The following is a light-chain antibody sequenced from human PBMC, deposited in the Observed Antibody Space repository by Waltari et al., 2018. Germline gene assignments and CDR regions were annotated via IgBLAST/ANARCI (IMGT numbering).Light chain of an antibody. CDR3: ALYMGSGIWV. V-gene: IGLV8-61*01. J-gene: IGLJ3*02. CDR1: SGSLSTTSY. CDR2: KAN. Sequence: QTVVTQEPSLSVSPGGTVTLTCALSSGSLSTTSYATWYQQTPGQAPRTLVYKANARSSGVPDRFAGSILGNIAALTITGAQADDESDYCCALYMGSGIWVFGGGTRLTVL.